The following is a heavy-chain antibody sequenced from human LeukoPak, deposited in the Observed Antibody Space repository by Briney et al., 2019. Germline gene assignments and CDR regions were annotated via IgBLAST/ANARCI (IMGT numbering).Heavy chain of an antibody. V-gene: IGHV3-30*04. CDR2: ISYDGSDK. Sequence: GGSLRLSCAASGFTFSTYAMHWVRQAPGKGLEWVAVISYDGSDKYYADSVKGRFTISRDNSKNTLYLQMNSLRAEGTAVYYCARDRGETGRRHDAFDIWGQGTMVTVSS. CDR3: ARDRGETGRRHDAFDI. CDR1: GFTFSTYA. D-gene: IGHD1-1*01. J-gene: IGHJ3*02.